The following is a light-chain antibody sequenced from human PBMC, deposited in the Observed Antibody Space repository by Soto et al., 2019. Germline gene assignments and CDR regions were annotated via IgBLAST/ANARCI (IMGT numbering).Light chain of an antibody. CDR3: AAWDESLNGQV. CDR1: RSNIGTNT. J-gene: IGLJ1*01. CDR2: TNN. Sequence: QSVLTQPPSASGTPGQRGTISCSGSRSNIGTNTVNWYQQLTGTTPKLLIYTNNERPSGVPDRFSGSKSGTSASLAISGLQSEDEADYYCAAWDESLNGQVFGTGTKLTVL. V-gene: IGLV1-44*01.